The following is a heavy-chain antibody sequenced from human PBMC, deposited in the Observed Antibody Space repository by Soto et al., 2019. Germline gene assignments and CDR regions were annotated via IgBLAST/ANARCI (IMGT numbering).Heavy chain of an antibody. CDR1: GYTFTSYG. D-gene: IGHD4-17*01. CDR2: ISAYNGNT. CDR3: ARFTPIYGDLDY. V-gene: IGHV1-18*01. Sequence: ASVKVCCKASGYTFTSYGISWVLQAPGQGLEWMGWISAYNGNTNYAQKLQGRVTMTTDTSTSTAYMELRSLRSDDTAVYYCARFTPIYGDLDYWGQGTLVTVSS. J-gene: IGHJ4*02.